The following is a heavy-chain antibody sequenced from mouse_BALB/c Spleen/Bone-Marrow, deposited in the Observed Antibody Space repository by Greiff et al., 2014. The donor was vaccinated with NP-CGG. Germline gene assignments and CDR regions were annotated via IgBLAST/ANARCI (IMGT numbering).Heavy chain of an antibody. D-gene: IGHD2-14*01. V-gene: IGHV1-4*01. CDR2: INPSSGYT. J-gene: IGHJ3*01. Sequence: LVESGAELARLGASVKMSCKASGYTFTSYTMHWVKQRPGQGLEWIGYINPSSGYTNYNQKFKDKATLTADKSSSTAYMQLSSLTSEDSAVYYCTRSYWYDVAWFAYWGQGTLVTVSA. CDR1: GYTFTSYT. CDR3: TRSYWYDVAWFAY.